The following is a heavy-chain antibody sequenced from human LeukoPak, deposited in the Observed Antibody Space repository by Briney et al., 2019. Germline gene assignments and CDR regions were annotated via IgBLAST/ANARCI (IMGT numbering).Heavy chain of an antibody. D-gene: IGHD3-22*01. CDR1: GYTFTSYG. CDR3: ARVAHYYDRSGYYIWACDY. Sequence: ASVKVSCKASGYTFTSYGISWVRQAPGQGLEWMGWISAYNGNTNYAQKLQGRVTMTTDTSTSTAYMELRSLRSDDTAVYYCARVAHYYDRSGYYIWACDYCGQGTLVTVSS. CDR2: ISAYNGNT. J-gene: IGHJ4*02. V-gene: IGHV1-18*01.